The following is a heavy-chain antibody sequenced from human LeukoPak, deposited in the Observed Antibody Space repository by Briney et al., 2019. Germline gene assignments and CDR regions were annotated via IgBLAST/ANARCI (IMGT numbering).Heavy chain of an antibody. Sequence: ASVKVSCKVSGFGLSVLSIHWMRQAPGKGLEWVGGIRPETGEPIFAQKFRGRVTITEDTFTDTGYLELRGLTSEDTAVYYCSTDSGRSYFYFDFWGQGTLVTVSS. D-gene: IGHD3-10*01. CDR1: GFGLSVLS. V-gene: IGHV1-24*01. CDR2: IRPETGEP. CDR3: STDSGRSYFYFDF. J-gene: IGHJ4*02.